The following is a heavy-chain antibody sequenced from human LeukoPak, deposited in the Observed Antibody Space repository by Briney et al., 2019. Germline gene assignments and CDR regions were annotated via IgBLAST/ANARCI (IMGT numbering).Heavy chain of an antibody. J-gene: IGHJ4*02. V-gene: IGHV3-23*01. CDR3: AKRSPYYFDY. CDR1: GFTFSNFA. Sequence: GGSLRLSCGASGFTFSNFAFSWVRQAPGKGLQWVSSISGRGDTSYYADSVKGRFTVSRDNSRNTLSLHMNSLGVEDTAVYYCAKRSPYYFDYWGQGTLVTVSS. CDR2: ISGRGDTS.